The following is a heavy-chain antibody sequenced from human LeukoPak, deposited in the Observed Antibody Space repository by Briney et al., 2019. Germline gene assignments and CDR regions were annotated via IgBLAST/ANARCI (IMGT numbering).Heavy chain of an antibody. Sequence: ASVKVSCKAPGYTFTGYYMHWVRQAPGQGLEWMGWINPNSGGTNYAQKFQGRVTMTRDTSISTAYMELSRLRSDDTAVYYCARDRLEMATIPAYWGQGTLVTVSS. J-gene: IGHJ4*02. CDR1: GYTFTGYY. D-gene: IGHD5-24*01. CDR2: INPNSGGT. CDR3: ARDRLEMATIPAY. V-gene: IGHV1-2*02.